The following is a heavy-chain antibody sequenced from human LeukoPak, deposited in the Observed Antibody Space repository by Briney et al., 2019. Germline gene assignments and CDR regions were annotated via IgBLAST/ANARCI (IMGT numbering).Heavy chain of an antibody. J-gene: IGHJ4*02. D-gene: IGHD3-10*01. Sequence: AGGSLRLSCVVSGFTFSNYWMSWVRQAPGKGLEWVANIKQDESEKYYVDSVKGRFTISRDNAKNSLYLQMNSLRAEDAAVYYCAKDNMVRGVIPSRVDYWGQGTLVAVSS. V-gene: IGHV3-7*03. CDR1: GFTFSNYW. CDR3: AKDNMVRGVIPSRVDY. CDR2: IKQDESEK.